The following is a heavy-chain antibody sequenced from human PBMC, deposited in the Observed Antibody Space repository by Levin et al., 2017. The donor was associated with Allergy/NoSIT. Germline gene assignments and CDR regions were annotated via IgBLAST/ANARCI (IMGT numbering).Heavy chain of an antibody. CDR1: GGSMSNY. CDR3: ARDRSIIAASGTHYYYGMDG. V-gene: IGHV4-59*01. Sequence: PSETLSLTCTVSGGSMSNYWSWIRQPPGKGLEWIGYIYYSGSTNYNPSLKSRVTMSVDTSRNQFSLKLSSVTSADTAVYYCARDRSIIAASGTHYYYGMDGWGQGTTVTVSS. J-gene: IGHJ6*02. CDR2: IYYSGST. D-gene: IGHD6-13*01.